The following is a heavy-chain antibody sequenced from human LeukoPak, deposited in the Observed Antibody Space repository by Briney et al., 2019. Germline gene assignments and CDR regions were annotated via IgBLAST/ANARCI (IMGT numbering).Heavy chain of an antibody. Sequence: PGRSLRLSCAASGFTFSSYGMHWVRQAPGKGLEWVAVIWYDGSNKYYADSVKGRFTISRDNSKNTLYLQMNSLRAEDTAVYYCAKEGRIAARGWYHYFDYWGQGTLVTVSS. J-gene: IGHJ4*02. CDR1: GFTFSSYG. CDR2: IWYDGSNK. V-gene: IGHV3-33*06. D-gene: IGHD6-6*01. CDR3: AKEGRIAARGWYHYFDY.